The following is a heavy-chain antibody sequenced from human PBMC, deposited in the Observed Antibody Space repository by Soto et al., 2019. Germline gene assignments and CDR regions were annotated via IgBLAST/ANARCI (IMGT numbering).Heavy chain of an antibody. CDR2: IYSGGGT. CDR3: ASGNSSGRHY. D-gene: IGHD6-19*01. Sequence: GGSLRLSCAASGFTVSSNYMGWVRQAPGKGLEWVSVIYSGGGTYYADSVKGRFTISRHNSKNTLFLQMNSLRAEDTAVYYCASGNSSGRHYWSQGTLVTVSS. J-gene: IGHJ4*02. CDR1: GFTVSSNY. V-gene: IGHV3-53*04.